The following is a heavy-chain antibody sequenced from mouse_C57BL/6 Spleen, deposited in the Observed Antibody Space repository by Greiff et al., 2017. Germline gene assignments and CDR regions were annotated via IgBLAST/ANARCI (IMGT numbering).Heavy chain of an antibody. V-gene: IGHV1-81*01. J-gene: IGHJ2*01. CDR2: FYPRSGIP. D-gene: IGHD2-3*01. CDR1: GYTFTSYG. Sequence: QVQLHQSGAELARPGASVKLSCKASGYTFTSYGISWVKQRTGRGLEWIGRFYPRSGIPYYNEKFKGKATLTAAKSSSTAYMRLRSLTSEDSAVYYCADSVYDGYYEGYFDYWGQGTTLTVSS. CDR3: ADSVYDGYYEGYFDY.